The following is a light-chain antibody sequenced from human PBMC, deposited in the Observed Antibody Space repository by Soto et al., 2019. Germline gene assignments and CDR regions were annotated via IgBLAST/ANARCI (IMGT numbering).Light chain of an antibody. CDR3: HQRAVWPPT. Sequence: VMTQSPGTLSVSPGERATLSCRASESVTTNLAWYQQKPGQAPRLLIYGASTRATGVPARFSGSGSGTDFTLTITSLEPEDFAVYYCHQRAVWPPTFGGGTTVEIK. CDR1: ESVTTN. CDR2: GAS. J-gene: IGKJ4*01. V-gene: IGKV3-15*01.